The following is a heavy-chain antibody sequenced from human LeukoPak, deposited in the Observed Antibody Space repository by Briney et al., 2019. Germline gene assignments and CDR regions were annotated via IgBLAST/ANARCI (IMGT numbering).Heavy chain of an antibody. Sequence: ASVKVSCKASGYTFTGYYMNWVRQAPGQGLEWMGWINPNSGGTNYAQKFQGRVTMTRDTSISTAYMELSRLRSDDTAVYYCARVTYYYYYMDVWGKGTTVTVSS. V-gene: IGHV1-2*02. CDR3: ARVTYYYYYMDV. CDR1: GYTFTGYY. J-gene: IGHJ6*03. CDR2: INPNSGGT.